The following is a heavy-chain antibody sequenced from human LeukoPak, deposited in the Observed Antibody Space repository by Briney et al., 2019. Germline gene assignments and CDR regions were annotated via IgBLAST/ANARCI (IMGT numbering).Heavy chain of an antibody. V-gene: IGHV3-48*03. CDR2: ISSSGTTI. J-gene: IGHJ3*02. CDR3: ARYCCCGICYSPAAFYI. CDR1: GFTFSSYE. Sequence: QPGGSLRLSCAAAGFTFSSYEMNWVRQAPGKGLEWVSYISSSGTTIYYADSVKGRFTISRDNAKNSLHLQMNSLRAEDTAVYYCARYCCCGICYSPAAFYIWGQGTMVTVSS. D-gene: IGHD2-15*01.